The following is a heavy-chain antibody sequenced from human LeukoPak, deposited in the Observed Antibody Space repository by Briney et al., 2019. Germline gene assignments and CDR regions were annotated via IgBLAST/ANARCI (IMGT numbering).Heavy chain of an antibody. CDR3: ARSHAYSSSWYGAEYFQH. CDR2: IKQDGSEK. D-gene: IGHD6-13*01. CDR1: GFTFSSYW. Sequence: GGSLRLSCAASGFTFSSYWMSWVRQAPGKGLEWVANIKQDGSEKYHVDSVKGRFTISRDNAKNSLYLQMNSLRAEDTAVYYCARSHAYSSSWYGAEYFQHWGQGTLVTVSS. V-gene: IGHV3-7*01. J-gene: IGHJ1*01.